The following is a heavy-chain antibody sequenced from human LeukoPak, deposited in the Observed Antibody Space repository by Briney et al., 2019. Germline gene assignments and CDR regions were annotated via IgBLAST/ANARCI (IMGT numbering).Heavy chain of an antibody. CDR1: GFTFSSNA. V-gene: IGHV3-23*01. CDR3: AKDLLRWSFDY. Sequence: HPGGSLRLSCAASGFTFSSNAMTWVRQAPGKGLEWVSAIHGSDDNTHYADSVKGRFTISRDKSKNTLYLQMNSLRADDTAVYYCAKDLLRWSFDYWGQGTLVTVSS. J-gene: IGHJ4*02. D-gene: IGHD4-23*01. CDR2: IHGSDDNT.